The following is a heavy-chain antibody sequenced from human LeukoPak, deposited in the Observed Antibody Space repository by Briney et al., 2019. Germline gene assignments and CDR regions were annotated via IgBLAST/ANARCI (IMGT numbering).Heavy chain of an antibody. CDR1: GFTFSSYA. CDR3: ARRNYGDPRLAFDI. V-gene: IGHV3-21*01. J-gene: IGHJ3*02. CDR2: ISSSSSYI. D-gene: IGHD4-17*01. Sequence: PGGSLRLSCAASGFTFSSYAMNWVRQAPGKGLEWVSSISSSSSYIYYADSVKGRFTISRDNAKNSLYLQMNSLRAEDTAVYYCARRNYGDPRLAFDIWGQGTMVTVSS.